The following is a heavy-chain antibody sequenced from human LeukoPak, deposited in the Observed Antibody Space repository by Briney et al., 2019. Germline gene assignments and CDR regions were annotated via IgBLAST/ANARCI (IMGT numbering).Heavy chain of an antibody. V-gene: IGHV3-23*01. J-gene: IGHJ4*02. CDR2: ISGSGSST. CDR1: GFTFSSYD. D-gene: IGHD6-13*01. Sequence: PGGSLRLSCAASGFTFSSYDMSWVRQAPGKGLEWVSAISGSGSSTYYADSVNGRFTISRDNSKNTLYLQMNSLSADDTAVYYCAKEEAAAGIYEGVYWGQGTLVTVSS. CDR3: AKEEAAAGIYEGVY.